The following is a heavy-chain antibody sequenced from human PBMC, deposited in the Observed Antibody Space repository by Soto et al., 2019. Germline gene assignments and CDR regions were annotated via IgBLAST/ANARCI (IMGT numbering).Heavy chain of an antibody. CDR2: IYYSGST. Sequence: SPRCPVSDDSISRYYWSCIRQPTGKGLEWIGYIYYSGSTNYNPSLKSRVTISVDTSKNQFSLKLSSVTAADTAVYYCARGPRYIMNRRRENSFDIWCQGIMVTGS. D-gene: IGHD1-20*01. J-gene: IGHJ3*02. V-gene: IGHV4-59*01. CDR3: ARGPRYIMNRRRENSFDI. CDR1: DDSISRYY.